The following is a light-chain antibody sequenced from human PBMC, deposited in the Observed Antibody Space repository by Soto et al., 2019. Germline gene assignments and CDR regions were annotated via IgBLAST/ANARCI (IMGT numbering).Light chain of an antibody. J-gene: IGKJ1*01. CDR3: QQYNTYST. CDR2: KAS. Sequence: QMTQSPSTLSASVGDTVTITCRASQSISTWLAWYQQKPGKAPKLLIYKASTLESGVPSRVSGCGSGTKFTLTISSLQPDDFEAYYCQQYNTYSTFGQGTKVEIK. V-gene: IGKV1-5*03. CDR1: QSISTW.